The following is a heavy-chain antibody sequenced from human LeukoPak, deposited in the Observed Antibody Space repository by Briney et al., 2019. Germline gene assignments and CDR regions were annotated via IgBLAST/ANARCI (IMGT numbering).Heavy chain of an antibody. D-gene: IGHD6-13*01. CDR1: GFTFSDYY. Sequence: GGSLRLSCAASGFTFSDYYMSWIRQAPGKGLEWVSSISISGYIYYADSVKGRFTISRDNAKNSLYLQMNSLRAEDTAVYYCARVGGQQLVLSSYYFDYWGQGTLVTVSS. J-gene: IGHJ4*02. CDR3: ARVGGQQLVLSSYYFDY. V-gene: IGHV3-69-1*01. CDR2: ISISGYI.